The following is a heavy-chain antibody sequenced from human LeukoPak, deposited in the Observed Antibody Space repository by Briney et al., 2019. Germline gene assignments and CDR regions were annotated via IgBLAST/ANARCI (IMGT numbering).Heavy chain of an antibody. CDR3: ARDQPLLYPFDY. CDR1: KFTVSSKY. D-gene: IGHD2-2*02. V-gene: IGHV3-74*01. J-gene: IGHJ4*02. Sequence: QAGGSLRLSCAASKFTVSSKYMSWVRQAPGKGLVWVSRINSDGSSTSYADSVKGRFTISRDNAKNTLYLQMNSLRAEDTAVYYCARDQPLLYPFDYWGQGTLVTVSS. CDR2: INSDGSST.